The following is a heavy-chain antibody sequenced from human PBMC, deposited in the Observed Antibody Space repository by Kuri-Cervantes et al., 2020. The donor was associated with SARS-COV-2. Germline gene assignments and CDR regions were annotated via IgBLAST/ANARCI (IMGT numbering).Heavy chain of an antibody. D-gene: IGHD3-3*01. CDR2: ISYDGSNK. V-gene: IGHV3-30-3*01. J-gene: IGHJ3*02. CDR1: GFTFSSYS. CDR3: TRGVDFWCGYPPTTTDAFDI. Sequence: SLKISCAASGFTFSSYSMHWVRQAPGKGLEWVAVISYDGSNKYYADSVKGRFTISRDDSKSIAYLQMNSLKTEDTAVYYCTRGVDFWCGYPPTTTDAFDIWGQGTMVTVSS.